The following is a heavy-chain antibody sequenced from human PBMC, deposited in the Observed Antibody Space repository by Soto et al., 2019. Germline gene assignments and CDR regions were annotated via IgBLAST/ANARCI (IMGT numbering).Heavy chain of an antibody. V-gene: IGHV3-11*01. CDR3: ATAVGAPPVDDAFDI. Sequence: PGGSLRLSCAASGFTFSYYYMSWIRQAPGKGLEWVSYISSSGSTIYYADSVKGRFTISRDNAKNSLYLQMNSLRAEDTAVYYCATAVGAPPVDDAFDIWGQGTMVTVSS. D-gene: IGHD6-19*01. CDR1: GFTFSYYY. CDR2: ISSSGSTI. J-gene: IGHJ3*02.